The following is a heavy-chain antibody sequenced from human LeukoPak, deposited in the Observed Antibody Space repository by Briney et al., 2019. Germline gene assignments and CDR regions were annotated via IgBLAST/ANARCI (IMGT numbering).Heavy chain of an antibody. Sequence: AAVTVSFKTSGYSFTSYDISWVRQAPGQGLEWMGWISPYNGNTNYAQKFQGRVTMTTDTSTSTAYMELRSLGSDDTAVYYCARDSAYCGGDCYPPLNWFDPWGQGTLVTVSS. CDR1: GYSFTSYD. V-gene: IGHV1-18*01. CDR2: ISPYNGNT. J-gene: IGHJ5*02. CDR3: ARDSAYCGGDCYPPLNWFDP. D-gene: IGHD2-21*02.